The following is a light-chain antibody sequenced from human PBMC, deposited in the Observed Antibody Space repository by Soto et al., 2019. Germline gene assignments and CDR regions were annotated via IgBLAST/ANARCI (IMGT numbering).Light chain of an antibody. CDR3: SSYAGTNNRYV. J-gene: IGLJ1*01. Sequence: QSALTQPPSASGSPGQSVTISCTGTGSDIGGYNFVSWYQQHPGKVPKLIIYEVNNRPSGVPDRFSGSKSGNTASLAVSGLQADDEADYYCSSYAGTNNRYVFGTGTKLTVL. CDR1: GSDIGGYNF. V-gene: IGLV2-8*01. CDR2: EVN.